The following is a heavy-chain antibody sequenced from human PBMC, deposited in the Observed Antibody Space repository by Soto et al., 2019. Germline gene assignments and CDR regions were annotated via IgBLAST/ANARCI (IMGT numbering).Heavy chain of an antibody. D-gene: IGHD2-2*02. CDR1: ADTFSTYA. CDR3: VRRVGTYSYTDLAV. V-gene: IGHV1-69*12. CDR2: VIPMFGTT. Sequence: QVQLVQSGAEVRKPGSSVKVSCKASADTFSTYAISWVRQAPGQGLEWMGGVIPMFGTTNNAQKFQGRVTITADEFAGTAYKELSSLRSDETAVYSCVRRVGTYSYTDLAVWGHWTKLTVSS. J-gene: IGHJ6*02.